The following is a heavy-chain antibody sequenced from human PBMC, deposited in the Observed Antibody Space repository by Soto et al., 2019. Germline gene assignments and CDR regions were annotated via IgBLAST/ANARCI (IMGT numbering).Heavy chain of an antibody. Sequence: GGSLRLSCAASGFTFSSYAMSWVRQAPGKGLEWVSAISGSGGSTYYADSVKGRFTISRDNSKNTLYLQMNSLRAEDTAVYYCAKDRYGSGRRGDYYYGMDVWGQGTTVTVSS. CDR2: ISGSGGST. J-gene: IGHJ6*02. CDR3: AKDRYGSGRRGDYYYGMDV. V-gene: IGHV3-23*01. CDR1: GFTFSSYA. D-gene: IGHD3-10*01.